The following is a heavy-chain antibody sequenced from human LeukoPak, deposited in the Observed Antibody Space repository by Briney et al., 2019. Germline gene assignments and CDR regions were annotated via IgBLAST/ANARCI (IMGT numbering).Heavy chain of an antibody. CDR1: GFSFSNFE. D-gene: IGHD5-12*01. V-gene: IGHV3-23*01. CDR2: ISGSGGNT. J-gene: IGHJ4*02. Sequence: GGSLRLSCAASGFSFSNFEINWVRQAPGKGLEWVSGISGSGGNTYYADSVKGRFTISRDNSKNTLYLQINSLRAEDTAVYYCAKGVIVPTIILFDYWGQGTLVTVSS. CDR3: AKGVIVPTIILFDY.